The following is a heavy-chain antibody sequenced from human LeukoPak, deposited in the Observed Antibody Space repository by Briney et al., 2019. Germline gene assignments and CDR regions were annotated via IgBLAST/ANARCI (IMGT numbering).Heavy chain of an antibody. V-gene: IGHV3-30*03. CDR2: LSYDGTNK. Sequence: PGGSLRLSCAASGFTFSSYGMHWVRQAPGKGLEWVAVLSYDGTNKYYADSVKGRFTISRDNAKNTLNLQMNSLRAEDTALYYCARSGAPTPDYWGQGTLVIVSS. CDR3: ARSGAPTPDY. CDR1: GFTFSSYG. D-gene: IGHD2-15*01. J-gene: IGHJ4*02.